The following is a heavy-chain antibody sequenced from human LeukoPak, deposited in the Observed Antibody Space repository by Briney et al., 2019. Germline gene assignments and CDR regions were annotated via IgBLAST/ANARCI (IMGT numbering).Heavy chain of an antibody. Sequence: SETLSLTCTVSGGSISSSRYYWGWIRQPPGKGLEWIGSIYYSGSTYYNPSLKSRVTISVDTSKNQFSLKLSSVTAADTAVYYCARDRYSSSWYDYWGQGTLVTVSS. CDR3: ARDRYSSSWYDY. V-gene: IGHV4-39*07. CDR1: GGSISSSRYY. J-gene: IGHJ4*02. CDR2: IYYSGST. D-gene: IGHD6-13*01.